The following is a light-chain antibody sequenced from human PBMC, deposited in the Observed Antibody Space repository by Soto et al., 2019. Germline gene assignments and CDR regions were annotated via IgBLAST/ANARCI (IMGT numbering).Light chain of an antibody. CDR3: CSYAGSYTVV. V-gene: IGLV2-11*01. J-gene: IGLJ2*01. CDR1: SSDVGGYNY. Sequence: QSALTQPRSVSGSPGQSVTISCTGTSSDVGGYNYVSWYQQHPGKAPKLMICDVSKRPSGVPDRFSGSKSGNTASLTISRLQAEDEADYYCCSYAGSYTVVFGGGIKLTVL. CDR2: DVS.